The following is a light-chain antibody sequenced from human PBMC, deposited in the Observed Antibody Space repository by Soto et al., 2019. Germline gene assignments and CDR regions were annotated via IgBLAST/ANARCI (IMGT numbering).Light chain of an antibody. CDR1: QSVSSN. V-gene: IGKV3-15*01. CDR3: HQYNNWLWT. Sequence: EVVVTQSPATLSVSPGERATLSCRASQSVSSNLAWYQQKPGQAPRLLIYGASTRATGIPARFSGSGSGTEFTLTISSLQSEDFAVYYCHQYNNWLWTFGQGTKVDIK. J-gene: IGKJ1*01. CDR2: GAS.